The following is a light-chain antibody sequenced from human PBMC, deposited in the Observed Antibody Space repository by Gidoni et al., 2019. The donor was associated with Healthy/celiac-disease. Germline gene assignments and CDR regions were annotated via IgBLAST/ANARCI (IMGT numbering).Light chain of an antibody. CDR3: QQYGSSLTWT. CDR1: QSVSSSY. J-gene: IGKJ1*01. Sequence: EIVLTQSPGTLSLSPGERATLSCRASQSVSSSYLAWYQKKPGQAPRLLIYVASSRATGIPDRFSGSGSGTDFTLTISRLEPEDVAVYYCQQYGSSLTWTFGQXTKVEIK. V-gene: IGKV3-20*01. CDR2: VAS.